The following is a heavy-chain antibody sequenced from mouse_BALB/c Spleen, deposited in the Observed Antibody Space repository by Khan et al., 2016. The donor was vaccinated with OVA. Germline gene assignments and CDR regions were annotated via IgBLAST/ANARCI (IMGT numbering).Heavy chain of an antibody. CDR1: GFSLTDYG. V-gene: IGHV2-6-5*01. CDR3: AKGVWSYYYALDY. Sequence: QVQLKQSGPGLVAPSQSLSITCTVSGFSLTDYGVSWIRQPPGKGLEWLGVIWGGGSTYYNSALKSRLSISKDNSKSQVFLKMSSLQTDDTAMYYCAKGVWSYYYALDYWGQGTSVTGSS. CDR2: IWGGGST. J-gene: IGHJ4*01.